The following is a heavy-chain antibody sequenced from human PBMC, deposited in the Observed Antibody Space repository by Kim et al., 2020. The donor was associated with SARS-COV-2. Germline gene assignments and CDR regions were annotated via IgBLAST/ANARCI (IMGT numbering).Heavy chain of an antibody. V-gene: IGHV1-3*01. CDR3: ARGPGGQLLFV. Sequence: ASVKVSCKASGYTFTSYAMHRVRQAPGQRLEWMGWINAGNGNTKYSQKFQGRVTITRDTSASTAYMELRSLRSEDTAVYYCARGPGGQLLFVWGQGTLVTVSS. J-gene: IGHJ4*02. CDR2: INAGNGNT. CDR1: GYTFTSYA. D-gene: IGHD2-2*01.